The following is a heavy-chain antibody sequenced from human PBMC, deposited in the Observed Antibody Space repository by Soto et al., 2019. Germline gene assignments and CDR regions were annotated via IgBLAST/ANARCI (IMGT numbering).Heavy chain of an antibody. J-gene: IGHJ6*02. V-gene: IGHV1-69*12. D-gene: IGHD3-3*02. CDR2: IMPVFRTP. Sequence: QVQLEQSGAEVKKPGSSVKVSCKASGGTFSNSAVSWVRQAPGQGVEWMGGIMPVFRTPDYAQRFQGRVTITADESTSTAYMELSGLRSDDTAVYFCASDKDRPQLGGNYYYILDVWGQGTTVTLPS. CDR1: GGTFSNSA. CDR3: ASDKDRPQLGGNYYYILDV.